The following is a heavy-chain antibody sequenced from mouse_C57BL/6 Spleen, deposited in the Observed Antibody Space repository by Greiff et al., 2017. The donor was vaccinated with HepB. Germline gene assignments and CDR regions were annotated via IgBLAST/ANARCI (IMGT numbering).Heavy chain of an antibody. D-gene: IGHD1-2*01. J-gene: IGHJ3*01. V-gene: IGHV3-6*01. CDR2: ISYDGSN. Sequence: EVKLMESGPGLVKPSQSLSLTCSVTGYSITSGYYWNWIRQFPGNKLEWMGYISYDGSNNYNPSLKNRISITRDTSKNQFFLKLNSVTTEDTATYYCARGGYGIEGAWFAYWGQGTLVTVSA. CDR1: GYSITSGYY. CDR3: ARGGYGIEGAWFAY.